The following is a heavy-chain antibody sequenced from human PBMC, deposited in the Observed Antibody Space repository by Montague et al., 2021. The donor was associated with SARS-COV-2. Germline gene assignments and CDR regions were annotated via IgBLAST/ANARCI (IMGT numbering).Heavy chain of an antibody. CDR3: ARDYDGSGSYYLGEFDD. Sequence: SETLSLTCTVSGGSISSSSYYWGWIRQPPGKGLEWIGSIYYSGSTYYNPSLKSRVTISVDTSKNQLSLKLSSVTAADTAVYYCARDYDGSGSYYLGEFDDWGQGTMVTVSS. J-gene: IGHJ4*01. V-gene: IGHV4-39*02. CDR2: IYYSGST. D-gene: IGHD3-10*01. CDR1: GGSISSSSYY.